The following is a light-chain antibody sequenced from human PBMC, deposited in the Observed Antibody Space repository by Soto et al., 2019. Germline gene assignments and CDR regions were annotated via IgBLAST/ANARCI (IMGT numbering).Light chain of an antibody. CDR1: QSVSTY. Sequence: PGERATLSCRASQSVSTYLAWYQQRPGQAPRLLIYDASNRATGIPARFSGSGSGTDFTLTISSLEPEDFAVYYCQHRNSWPGTFGQGTNLEIK. V-gene: IGKV3-11*01. CDR3: QHRNSWPGT. J-gene: IGKJ2*02. CDR2: DAS.